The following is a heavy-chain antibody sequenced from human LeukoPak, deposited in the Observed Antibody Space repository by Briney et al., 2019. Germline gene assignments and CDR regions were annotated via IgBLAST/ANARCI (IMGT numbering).Heavy chain of an antibody. CDR1: GFTFSIYV. D-gene: IGHD4-23*01. V-gene: IGHV3-23*01. CDR2: IYGNGETT. J-gene: IGHJ4*02. CDR3: VKAGLNADIILNS. Sequence: PGGPLRLSCAASGFTFSIYVMTWVRQAPGKGLEWVSAIYGNGETTYYADSVKGRFTVSRDNSKNTLYLQMNGLRVEDTAVYYCVKAGLNADIILNSWGQGTLVTVSS.